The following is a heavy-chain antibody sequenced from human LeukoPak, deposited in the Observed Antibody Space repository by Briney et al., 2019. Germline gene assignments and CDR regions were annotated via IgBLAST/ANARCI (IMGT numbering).Heavy chain of an antibody. D-gene: IGHD3-22*01. V-gene: IGHV1-2*02. CDR1: GYTFTGYY. CDR2: INPNSGGT. J-gene: IGHJ4*02. CDR3: ARDLYYDSSGYLIDY. Sequence: GASVKVSCKASGYTFTGYYMHWVRQAPGQGLEWMGWINPNSGGTNYAQKFQGRVTMTRDTSISTAYMELSRPRSDDTAVYYCARDLYYDSSGYLIDYWGQGTLVTVSS.